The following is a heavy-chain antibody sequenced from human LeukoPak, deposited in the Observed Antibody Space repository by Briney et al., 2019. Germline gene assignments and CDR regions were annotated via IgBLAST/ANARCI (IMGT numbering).Heavy chain of an antibody. D-gene: IGHD5-18*01. V-gene: IGHV3-48*01. CDR2: ISSISGTI. Sequence: GGSLRLSCAASGFTFSSFSMNWVRQAPGKGLEWVSYISSISGTINYADSVKGRFTISGDNARNSLFLQMNSLRAEDTAVYYCARDHNYAFDYWGQGTLVTVSS. J-gene: IGHJ4*02. CDR3: ARDHNYAFDY. CDR1: GFTFSSFS.